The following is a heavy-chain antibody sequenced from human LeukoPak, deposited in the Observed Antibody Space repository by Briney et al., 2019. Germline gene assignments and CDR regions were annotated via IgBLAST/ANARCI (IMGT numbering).Heavy chain of an antibody. D-gene: IGHD3-22*01. J-gene: IGHJ4*02. V-gene: IGHV4-39*01. Sequence: PSETLSLTCTVSGGSFSSSSYYWAWIRQPPGKGLEWIGGIYCSGSTYHNPSLKIRVTIAVDTSNNQLSLRLSSVTAADTAVYYCARHGRRRIGLTMIVVYYFDYWGQGTLVTVSS. CDR3: ARHGRRRIGLTMIVVYYFDY. CDR1: GGSFSSSSYY. CDR2: IYCSGST.